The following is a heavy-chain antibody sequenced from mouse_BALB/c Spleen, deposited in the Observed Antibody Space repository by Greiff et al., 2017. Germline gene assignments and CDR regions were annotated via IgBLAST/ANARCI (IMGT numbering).Heavy chain of an antibody. D-gene: IGHD2-2*01. Sequence: QVQLQQPGAELVKPGASVKLSCKASGYTFTSYWMHWVKQRPGQGLEWIGEINPSNGRTNYNEKFKSKATLTVDKSSSTAYMQLSSLTSEDSAVYYCARRRFYGYDVYFDYWGQGTTLTVSS. J-gene: IGHJ2*01. CDR1: GYTFTSYW. CDR3: ARRRFYGYDVYFDY. CDR2: INPSNGRT. V-gene: IGHV1S81*02.